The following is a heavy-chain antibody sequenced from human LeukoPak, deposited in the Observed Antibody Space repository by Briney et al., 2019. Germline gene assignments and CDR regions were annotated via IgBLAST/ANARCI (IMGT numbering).Heavy chain of an antibody. CDR3: ARGRFLDAFDI. J-gene: IGHJ3*02. V-gene: IGHV4-59*01. CDR1: GDSISSYY. CDR2: IYYSGST. D-gene: IGHD3-3*01. Sequence: SETLSLTCTVSGDSISSYYWSRIRQPPGKGLEWIGYIYYSGSTKYKPSLKSRVTISVDTSKNQFSLKLGSVTAADTAVYYCARGRFLDAFDIWGQGTMVTVSS.